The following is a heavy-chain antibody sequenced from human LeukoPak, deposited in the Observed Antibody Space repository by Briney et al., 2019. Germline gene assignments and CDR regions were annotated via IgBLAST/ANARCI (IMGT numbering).Heavy chain of an antibody. CDR2: INWNGCST. D-gene: IGHD3-9*01. CDR1: GFTFDDYG. J-gene: IGHJ6*03. Sequence: GGSLRLSCAASGFTFDDYGMSWVRQAPGKGLEWVSGINWNGCSTGFADSVKGRFTISRDNAKNSLYLQMNSLRAEDTSLYYCARATYYDILTGYRYYYYYMDAWGKGTTVTVSS. V-gene: IGHV3-20*04. CDR3: ARATYYDILTGYRYYYYYMDA.